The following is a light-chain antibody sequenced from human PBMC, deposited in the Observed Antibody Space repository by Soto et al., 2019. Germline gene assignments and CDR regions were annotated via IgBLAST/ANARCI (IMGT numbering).Light chain of an antibody. Sequence: DIRMTQSPSTLSGSVGDRVTITCRASQTISSWLAWYQQKPGKAPKLLIYKASTLKSGVPSRFSGSGSGTEFTLTISSLQSEDFAVYFCQHYNNWPWTFGQGTKVDIK. CDR2: KAS. V-gene: IGKV1-5*03. J-gene: IGKJ1*01. CDR1: QTISSW. CDR3: QHYNNWPWT.